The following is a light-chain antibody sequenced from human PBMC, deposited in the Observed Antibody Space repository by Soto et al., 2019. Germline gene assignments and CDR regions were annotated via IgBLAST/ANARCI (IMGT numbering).Light chain of an antibody. CDR1: SSDVGGYNF. CDR2: EVS. CDR3: SSFTRSRAYV. V-gene: IGLV2-14*01. Sequence: QSVLTQPASVSGSPGQSITISFTGTSSDVGGYNFVSWYQQQSGKAPKLMIHEVSNRPSGVSNRFSGSKSGNTASLTISGLQAEDEADYYCSSFTRSRAYVFGIGTKV. J-gene: IGLJ1*01.